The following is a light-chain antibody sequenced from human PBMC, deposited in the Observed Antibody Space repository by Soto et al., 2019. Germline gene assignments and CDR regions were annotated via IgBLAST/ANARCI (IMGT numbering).Light chain of an antibody. V-gene: IGKV3-20*01. CDR1: QSVSSNY. CDR2: GAS. J-gene: IGKJ3*01. CDR3: QQYGSSSLFA. Sequence: EIVLTQSPGTLSLSPGERATLSCRASQSVSSNYLAWYQQKPGQAPRLLIYGASSRATGIPDRFSGSGSGTDFTLTISSLEPEYFAVYYCQQYGSSSLFAFGPGTEVDLK.